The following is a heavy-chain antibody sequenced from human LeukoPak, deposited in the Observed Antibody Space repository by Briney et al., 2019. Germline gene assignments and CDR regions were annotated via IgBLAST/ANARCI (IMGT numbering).Heavy chain of an antibody. V-gene: IGHV4-34*01. D-gene: IGHD6-13*01. CDR3: ARESYSSSWYGDYFDY. CDR2: INHSGST. Sequence: PSETLSLTCAVYGGSFSGYYWSWIRQPPGKGLEWIGEINHSGSTNYNPSLKSRVTISVDTSKNQFSLKLSSVTAADTAVYYCARESYSSSWYGDYFDYWGQGTLVSVSS. CDR1: GGSFSGYY. J-gene: IGHJ4*02.